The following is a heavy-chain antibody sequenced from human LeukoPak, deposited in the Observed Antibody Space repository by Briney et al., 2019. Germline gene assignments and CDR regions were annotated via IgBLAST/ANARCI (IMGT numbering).Heavy chain of an antibody. CDR1: GGSISSGGYS. Sequence: PSETLSLTCAVSGGSISSGGYSWSWIRQPPGKGLEWIGYIYHSGSTYYNPSLKSRVTISVDRSKNQFSLKLSSVTAADTAVYYCASGSSLRAFDICGQGTMVTVSS. V-gene: IGHV4-30-2*01. CDR2: IYHSGST. J-gene: IGHJ3*02. D-gene: IGHD3-10*01. CDR3: ASGSSLRAFDI.